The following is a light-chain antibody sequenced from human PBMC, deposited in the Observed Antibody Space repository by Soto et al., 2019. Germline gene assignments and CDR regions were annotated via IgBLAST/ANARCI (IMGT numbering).Light chain of an antibody. Sequence: QSVLTQPASVSGSPGQSITISCTGTSSDVGAYKYVSWYQQHPGKAPKLMIYEVTNRPSGVSDRFSGSKSGTTASLIISGLQAEDEADYYCTSYTSSSTLVFGGGTKVTVL. CDR3: TSYTSSSTLV. CDR2: EVT. V-gene: IGLV2-14*01. J-gene: IGLJ2*01. CDR1: SSDVGAYKY.